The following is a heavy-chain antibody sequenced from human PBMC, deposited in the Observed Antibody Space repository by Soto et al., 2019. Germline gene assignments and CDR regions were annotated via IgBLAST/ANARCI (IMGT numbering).Heavy chain of an antibody. Sequence: EVQLVESGGGLVQPGGSLRLSCAASGFTFSSYEMNWVRQAPGKGLEWVSYISSSGSTIYYADSVKGRFTISRDNAKNSLYLQMNSLRAEDTAVYYCARYRTLGGSYNAKGFDYWGQGTLVTVSS. D-gene: IGHD1-26*01. CDR2: ISSSGSTI. CDR1: GFTFSSYE. CDR3: ARYRTLGGSYNAKGFDY. V-gene: IGHV3-48*03. J-gene: IGHJ4*02.